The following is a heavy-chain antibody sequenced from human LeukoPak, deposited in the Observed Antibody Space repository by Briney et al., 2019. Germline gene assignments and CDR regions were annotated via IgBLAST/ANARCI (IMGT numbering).Heavy chain of an antibody. CDR1: GYTFTSYY. Sequence: ASVKVSCKASGYTFTSYYMHWVRQAPGQGLEWMGIINPSGGSTSYAQKFQGRVTMTRDMPTSTVYMELSSLRSEDTAVYYCARASQLWLADYWGQGTLVTVSS. D-gene: IGHD5-18*01. J-gene: IGHJ4*02. V-gene: IGHV1-46*01. CDR3: ARASQLWLADY. CDR2: INPSGGST.